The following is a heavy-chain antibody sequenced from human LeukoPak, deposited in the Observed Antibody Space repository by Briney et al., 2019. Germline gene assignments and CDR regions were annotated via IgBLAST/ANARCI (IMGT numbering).Heavy chain of an antibody. J-gene: IGHJ4*02. CDR2: INPNSGGT. CDR1: GYTFTGYY. V-gene: IGHV1-2*02. D-gene: IGHD6-6*01. Sequence: ASVKVSCKASGYTFTGYYMHWVRQAPGQGLEWMGWINPNSGGTNYAQKFQGRVTMIRDTSISTAYMELSRLRSDDTAVYYCAYSSSEPAYFDYWGQGSLVTVSS. CDR3: AYSSSEPAYFDY.